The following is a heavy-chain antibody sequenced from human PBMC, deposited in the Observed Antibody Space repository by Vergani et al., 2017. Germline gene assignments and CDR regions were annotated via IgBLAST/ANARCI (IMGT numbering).Heavy chain of an antibody. D-gene: IGHD3-16*01. J-gene: IGHJ5*02. CDR3: ARYSGWYVWGSYEGWFDP. V-gene: IGHV4-38-2*02. Sequence: QVQLQESGPGLVKPSETLSLTCTVSGYSISSGYYWGWIRQPPGKGLEWIGSIYHSGSTYYNPSLKSRVTISVDTSKNQFSLKLSSATAADTAVYYCARYSGWYVWGSYEGWFDPWGQGTLVIVSS. CDR1: GYSISSGYY. CDR2: IYHSGST.